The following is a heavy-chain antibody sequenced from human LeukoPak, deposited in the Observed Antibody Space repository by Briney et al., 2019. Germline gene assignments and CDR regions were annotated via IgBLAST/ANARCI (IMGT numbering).Heavy chain of an antibody. CDR2: MNPNSGDT. D-gene: IGHD3-10*01. Sequence: ASVKVSCKASGYTFTSYDINWVRQATGQGLEWMGWMNPNSGDTGYAQKFQDRVTMTRNTSISTPYMELSRLRSEDTAVYYCARGLHYYGSGNYRYYYYGMDVWGQGTTVTVSS. V-gene: IGHV1-8*01. CDR3: ARGLHYYGSGNYRYYYYGMDV. J-gene: IGHJ6*02. CDR1: GYTFTSYD.